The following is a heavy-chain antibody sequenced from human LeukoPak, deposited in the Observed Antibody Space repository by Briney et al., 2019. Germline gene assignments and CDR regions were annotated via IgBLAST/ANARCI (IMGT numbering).Heavy chain of an antibody. CDR3: AKENTIPYYYDSSGYNDY. D-gene: IGHD3-22*01. V-gene: IGHV3-30*18. CDR2: ISYDGSNK. J-gene: IGHJ4*02. Sequence: GGSLRLSCAASGFTFSSYGMHWVRQAPGKGLEWVAVISYDGSNKYYADSVKGRFTISRDNSKNTLYLQMNSLRAEDTAVYYCAKENTIPYYYDSSGYNDYWGQGTLVTVSS. CDR1: GFTFSSYG.